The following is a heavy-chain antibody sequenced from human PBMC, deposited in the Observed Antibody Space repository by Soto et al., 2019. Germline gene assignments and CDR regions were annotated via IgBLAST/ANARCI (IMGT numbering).Heavy chain of an antibody. CDR2: INAGNGNT. CDR1: GYTFTSYA. Sequence: ASVKVSCKASGYTFTSYAMHWVRQAPGQRLEWMGWINAGNGNTKYSQKFQGRVTITRDTSASTAYMELSSLRSEDTAVYYCATEGDFFYSNYYLGVGGKGTRFTVAS. CDR3: ATEGDFFYSNYYLGV. V-gene: IGHV1-3*01. J-gene: IGHJ6*03. D-gene: IGHD3-16*01.